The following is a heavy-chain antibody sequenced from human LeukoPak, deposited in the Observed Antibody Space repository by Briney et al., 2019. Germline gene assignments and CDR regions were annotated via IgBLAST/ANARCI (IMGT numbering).Heavy chain of an antibody. CDR1: GFTFSSYA. CDR2: ISGSGGST. Sequence: PGGSLRLSCAVSGFTFSSYAMNWVRQPPGKGLEWVSVISGSGGSTHYAGSVKGRFTISRDNSNNTLYLQMNSLRAEDTALYYCAKDQNYYGSGGPDDYWGQGTLVTVSS. V-gene: IGHV3-23*01. J-gene: IGHJ4*02. CDR3: AKDQNYYGSGGPDDY. D-gene: IGHD3-10*01.